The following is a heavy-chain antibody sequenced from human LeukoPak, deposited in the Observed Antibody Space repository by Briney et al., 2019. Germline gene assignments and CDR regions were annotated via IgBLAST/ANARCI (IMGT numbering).Heavy chain of an antibody. V-gene: IGHV4-59*01. CDR2: IYYSGST. CDR3: AREGAAAGFEP. D-gene: IGHD6-13*01. CDR1: GGSISSYY. J-gene: IGHJ5*02. Sequence: SETLSLTCTVSGGSISSYYWSWIRQPPGKGLEWIGYIYYSGSTTYNPSLKSRVTISVDTSKNQYSLKLSSVTAADTAVYYCAREGAAAGFEPWGQGTLVTVSS.